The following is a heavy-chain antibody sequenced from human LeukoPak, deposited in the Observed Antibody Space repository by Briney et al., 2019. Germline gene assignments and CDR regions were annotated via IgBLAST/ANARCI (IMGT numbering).Heavy chain of an antibody. Sequence: GGSLRLSCAASGFTFSSNYMSWVRQAPGKGLEWVSVIYSGGSTYYADSVTGRFTISRDNSKNTLYLQMNSLRAEDTAVYYCARDSYYGSGSQSGYYYYYMDVWGKGTTVTISS. CDR2: IYSGGST. J-gene: IGHJ6*03. CDR1: GFTFSSNY. CDR3: ARDSYYGSGSQSGYYYYYMDV. D-gene: IGHD3-10*01. V-gene: IGHV3-66*01.